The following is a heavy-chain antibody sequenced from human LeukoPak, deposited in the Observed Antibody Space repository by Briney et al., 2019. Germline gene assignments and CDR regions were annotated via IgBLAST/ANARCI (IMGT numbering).Heavy chain of an antibody. CDR1: GGSISSSNW. Sequence: PSETLSLTCAVSGGSISSSNWWSWVRQPPGKGLEWIGEIYHSGSTNYNPSLKSRVTISVDKSKNQFSLKLSSVTAADTAVYYCARGSVRITMVRGANYFDYWGQGTLVTVSS. D-gene: IGHD3-10*01. J-gene: IGHJ4*02. CDR3: ARGSVRITMVRGANYFDY. V-gene: IGHV4-4*02. CDR2: IYHSGST.